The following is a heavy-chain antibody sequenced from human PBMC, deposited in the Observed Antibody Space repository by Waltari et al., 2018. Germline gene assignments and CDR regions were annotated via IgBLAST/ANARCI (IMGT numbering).Heavy chain of an antibody. CDR2: ISYDGSNK. D-gene: IGHD6-13*01. CDR3: ARATDSSSWYAGGFDY. J-gene: IGHJ4*02. V-gene: IGHV3-30-3*01. CDR1: GFTFSSYA. Sequence: QVQLVESGGGVVQPGRSLRLSCVASGFTFSSYAMHWVRQAPGKGLEWVAVISYDGSNKYYADSVKGRFTISRDNSKNTLYLQMNSLRAEDTAVYYCARATDSSSWYAGGFDYWGQGTLVTVS.